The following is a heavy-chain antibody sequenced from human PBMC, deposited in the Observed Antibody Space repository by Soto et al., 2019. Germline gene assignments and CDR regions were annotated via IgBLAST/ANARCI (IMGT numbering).Heavy chain of an antibody. CDR1: GYTSTSYD. CDR3: ARRGYYGSGSRIYAFDI. D-gene: IGHD3-10*01. CDR2: MNPNSGNT. Sequence: ASVKVSCKASGYTSTSYDINWVRQATGQGLEWMGWMNPNSGNTGYAQKLQGRVTMTRNTSISTAYMELSSLRSEDTAVYHCARRGYYGSGSRIYAFDIWGQGTMVTVSS. J-gene: IGHJ3*02. V-gene: IGHV1-8*01.